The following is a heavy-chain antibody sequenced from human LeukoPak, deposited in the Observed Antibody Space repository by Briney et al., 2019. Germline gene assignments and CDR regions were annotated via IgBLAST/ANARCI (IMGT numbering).Heavy chain of an antibody. CDR3: ANEAHRHLDLHN. CDR2: IASDGDT. V-gene: IGHV3-23*01. CDR1: GFTLRHFA. Sequence: GGSLRLSYAASGFTLRHFAMNWVRQAPGKGLEWVSSIASDGDTFYAGSVKGRFTISRDISTNTLHLQMNSLRADDTAIYFCANEAHRHLDLHNWGQGTLVTVST. J-gene: IGHJ4*02.